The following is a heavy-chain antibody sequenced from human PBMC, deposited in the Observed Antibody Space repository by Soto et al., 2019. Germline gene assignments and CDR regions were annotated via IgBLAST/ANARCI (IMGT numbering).Heavy chain of an antibody. CDR1: GFSLSTSGVD. CDR3: AHRRTDYFDY. J-gene: IGHJ4*02. V-gene: IGHV2-5*02. CDR2: IYWDDDK. Sequence: HITLKESGPTRVKPTQTLTRTWTLSGFSLSTSGVDVGWIRQPPGKALDWLALIYWDDDKRYSPSLKSRLTITKDTSKNQVVLTMTNMVPVDTATYYCAHRRTDYFDYWGQGTLVTVSS.